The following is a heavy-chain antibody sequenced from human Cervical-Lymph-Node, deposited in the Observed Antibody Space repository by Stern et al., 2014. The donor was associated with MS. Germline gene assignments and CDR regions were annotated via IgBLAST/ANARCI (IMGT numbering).Heavy chain of an antibody. CDR1: GSTFRFFT. Sequence: QVQLVQSGAEGKKPGSSVKVSCKASGSTFRFFTVNWMRQAPGQGLEWMGEIGSIAGTANFAQKFQDRVTITADESTNTACMELSSLTSEDTALYYCARTSSGIEGHEHFQHWGQGTLVTVSS. V-gene: IGHV1-69*01. CDR2: IGSIAGTA. CDR3: ARTSSGIEGHEHFQH. D-gene: IGHD1-26*01. J-gene: IGHJ1*01.